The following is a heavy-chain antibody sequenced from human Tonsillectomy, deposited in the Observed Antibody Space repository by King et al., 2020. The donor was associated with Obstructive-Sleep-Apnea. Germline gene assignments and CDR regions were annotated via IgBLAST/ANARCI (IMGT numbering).Heavy chain of an antibody. J-gene: IGHJ5*02. D-gene: IGHD3-3*01. Sequence: VQLVESGGGLVKPGGSLRLSGAASGFTFSSYSMNWVRQSPGKGLEWVSSISSSSSYIYYADSVKGRFTISRDNAKNSLYLQMNSLRAEDTAVYYCARDLNDFWSGYPNWFDPWGQGTLVTVSS. CDR2: ISSSSSYI. CDR1: GFTFSSYS. V-gene: IGHV3-21*01. CDR3: ARDLNDFWSGYPNWFDP.